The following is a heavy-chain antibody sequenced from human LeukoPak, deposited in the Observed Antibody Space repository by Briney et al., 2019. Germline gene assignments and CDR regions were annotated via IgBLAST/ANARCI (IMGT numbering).Heavy chain of an antibody. CDR3: ARESQDSSGYPKNDY. CDR2: ISSSSSYI. CDR1: GFTFSSYS. V-gene: IGHV3-21*01. Sequence: GGSLRLSCAASGFTFSSYSINWVRQAPGKGLEWVSSISSSSSYIYYADSVKGRFTISRDNAKNSLYLQMNSLRAEDTAVYYCARESQDSSGYPKNDYWGQGTLVTVSS. D-gene: IGHD3-22*01. J-gene: IGHJ4*02.